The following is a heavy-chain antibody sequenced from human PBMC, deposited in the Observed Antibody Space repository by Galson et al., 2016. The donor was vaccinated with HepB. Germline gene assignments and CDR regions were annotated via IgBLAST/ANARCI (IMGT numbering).Heavy chain of an antibody. CDR2: IYCGDSDT. D-gene: IGHD6-19*01. V-gene: IGHV5-51*01. CDR3: ARRGSGPAGHFDY. CDR1: GYSFNTYW. Sequence: QSGAEVKKPGQSLTIACKGSGYSFNTYWIAWVRQRPGKGLEWMGIIYCGDSDTRDSPSFQGQVTIPADRSLSTAYLQWSRLKASDSAIYYCARRGSGPAGHFDYWGQGTLVTVSS. J-gene: IGHJ4*02.